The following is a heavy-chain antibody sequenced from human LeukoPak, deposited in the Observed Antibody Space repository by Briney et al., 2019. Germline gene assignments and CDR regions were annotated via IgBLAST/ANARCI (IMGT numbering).Heavy chain of an antibody. CDR3: ARDFRFHDDY. CDR1: GFTFSGYW. CDR2: IKQDGGEK. J-gene: IGHJ4*02. Sequence: GCLRLSSVASGFTFSGYWVRAVREAPGGRGWWGGKIKQDGGEKYYMESVRRGVTISREKTKNSVYPQMNSLTVQDTAVYYCARDFRFHDDYWGQGTFVTVSS. D-gene: IGHD3-10*01. V-gene: IGHV3-7*01.